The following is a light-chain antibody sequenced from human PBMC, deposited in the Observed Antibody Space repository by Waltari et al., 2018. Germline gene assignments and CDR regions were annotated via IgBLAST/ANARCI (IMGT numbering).Light chain of an antibody. CDR1: QSLSRN. V-gene: IGKV3-15*01. Sequence: EILMTQSPGTLSVSPGETATLSCRASQSLSRNLAWSQLKPGQAPRPLIYAASTRATGIPARFSGSGSGTEFTLTISSLQSEDFAVYYCQQYSDWPPLTFGGGTKVEIK. CDR2: AAS. J-gene: IGKJ4*01. CDR3: QQYSDWPPLT.